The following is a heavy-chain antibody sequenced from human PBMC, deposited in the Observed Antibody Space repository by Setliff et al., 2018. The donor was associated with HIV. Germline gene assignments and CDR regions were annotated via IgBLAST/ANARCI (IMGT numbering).Heavy chain of an antibody. J-gene: IGHJ3*02. CDR1: GDPISTYY. CDR3: ARGRELVRSAFDI. D-gene: IGHD1-7*01. V-gene: IGHV4-34*01. CDR2: INHSGTT. Sequence: SETLSLTCTVSGDPISTYYWSWVRKPPGKGLEWIGEINHSGTTNYNPSLKSRLTISVDTSKNQFSLKLSSVTAADTAVYYCARGRELVRSAFDIWGQGTMVTVSS.